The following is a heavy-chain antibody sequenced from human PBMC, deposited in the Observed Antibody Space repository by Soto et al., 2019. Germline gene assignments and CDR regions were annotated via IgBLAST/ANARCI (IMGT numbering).Heavy chain of an antibody. CDR3: VRNSFGKNWFDP. CDR1: SSATGHY. D-gene: IGHD2-21*01. J-gene: IGHJ5*02. Sequence: SETLSLTCDVSSSATGHYWGWIRQPPGKGLEWLGCFHRSGSTYYRPSLKSRLAISVDMSRNLLSLSLASVTAADTAVFYCVRNSFGKNWFDPWGQGTLVTVSS. CDR2: FHRSGST. V-gene: IGHV4-38-2*01.